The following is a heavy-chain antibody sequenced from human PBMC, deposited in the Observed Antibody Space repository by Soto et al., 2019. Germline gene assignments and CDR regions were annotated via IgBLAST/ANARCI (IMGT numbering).Heavy chain of an antibody. Sequence: QVQLLQSGSEVRKPGSSVKVSCKASGGTHNNYAFTWVRQARGQGLEWVGGIIPIFATVDYAQRFEGRVTISADKSTRTGHMELPKLSFDDTAVYYCTIGWEAVRYQYDVLGVWGQGTAFTVSS. CDR2: IIPIFATV. V-gene: IGHV1-69*06. D-gene: IGHD1-26*01. CDR3: TIGWEAVRYQYDVLGV. J-gene: IGHJ6*02. CDR1: GGTHNNYA.